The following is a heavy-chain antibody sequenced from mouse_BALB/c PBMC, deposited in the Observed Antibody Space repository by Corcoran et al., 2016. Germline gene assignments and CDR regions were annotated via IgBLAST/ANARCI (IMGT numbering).Heavy chain of an antibody. CDR1: GFSLSTSGMG. CDR3: ARLYYGSSYFDY. J-gene: IGHJ2*01. D-gene: IGHD1-1*01. Sequence: QVTLKEYGPGILQHSQTLSLTCSFSGFSLSTSGMGVGWIRQPSGKGLEWLAHIWWDDDKYYNTALKSGLTISKDISKNHVFLKIASVDTAATAQYYVARLYYGSSYFDYWGQGTTLTVSS. V-gene: IGHV8-8*01. CDR2: IWWDDDK.